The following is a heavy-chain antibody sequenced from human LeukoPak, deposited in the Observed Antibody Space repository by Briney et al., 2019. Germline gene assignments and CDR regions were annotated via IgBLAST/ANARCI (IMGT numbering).Heavy chain of an antibody. CDR2: ISWNSGSI. CDR3: ASDSRSITMVRGVKLRGAFDI. J-gene: IGHJ3*02. CDR1: GFTFDDYA. Sequence: GGSLRLSCAASGFTFDDYAMPWVRQAPGKGLEWVSGISWNSGSIGYADSVKGRFTISRDNAKNSLYLQMNSLRAEDTAVYYCASDSRSITMVRGVKLRGAFDIWGQGTMVTVSS. D-gene: IGHD3-10*01. V-gene: IGHV3-9*01.